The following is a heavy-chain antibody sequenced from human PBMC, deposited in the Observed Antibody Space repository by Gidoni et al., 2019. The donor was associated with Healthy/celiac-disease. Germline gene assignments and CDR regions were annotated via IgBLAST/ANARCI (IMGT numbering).Heavy chain of an antibody. Sequence: QVQLQQWGAGLLKPSETLSLTCAVYGGSFSGYYWSWIRQPPGKGLEWIGEINHSGSTNYNPSLKSRVTISVDTSKNQFSLKLSSVTAADTAVYYCARGPSRGVVRYCSSTSCPYYYYYGMDVWGQGTTVTVSS. V-gene: IGHV4-34*01. CDR1: GGSFSGYY. D-gene: IGHD2-2*01. CDR3: ARGPSRGVVRYCSSTSCPYYYYYGMDV. J-gene: IGHJ6*02. CDR2: INHSGST.